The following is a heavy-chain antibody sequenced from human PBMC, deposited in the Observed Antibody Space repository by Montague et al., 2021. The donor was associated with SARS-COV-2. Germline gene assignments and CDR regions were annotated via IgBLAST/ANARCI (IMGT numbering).Heavy chain of an antibody. D-gene: IGHD5-12*01. Sequence: SLRLSCAASGFTFTSYAMTWVRQAPGKGLEWVSAISGDGNYVYYTDSVKGRFTFSRDNSKDTLYLQMNSLRAEDTAVYYCATNGATSQPYSDYWGQGTLVAVSS. J-gene: IGHJ4*02. V-gene: IGHV3-23*01. CDR1: GFTFTSYA. CDR3: ATNGATSQPYSDY. CDR2: ISGDGNYV.